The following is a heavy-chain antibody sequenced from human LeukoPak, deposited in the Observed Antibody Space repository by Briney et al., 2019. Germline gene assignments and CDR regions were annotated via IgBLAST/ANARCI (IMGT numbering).Heavy chain of an antibody. CDR1: GFTFSNYA. CDR2: ISGSASST. D-gene: IGHD2-21*02. V-gene: IGHV3-23*01. CDR3: ARAYCGGDCYSDYFDY. J-gene: IGHJ4*02. Sequence: PGGSLRLSCAASGFTFSNYAMSWVRQAPGKGLEWVSAISGSASSTYHADSVKGRFTISRDNSKNTLYLQMNSLRADDTAVYYCARAYCGGDCYSDYFDYWGQGTLVTVSS.